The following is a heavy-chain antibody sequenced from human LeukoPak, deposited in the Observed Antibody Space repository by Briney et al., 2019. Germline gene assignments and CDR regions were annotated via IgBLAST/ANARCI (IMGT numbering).Heavy chain of an antibody. CDR1: GGSLSGYY. CDR2: INHGGST. Sequence: PSETLSLTCAVYGGSLSGYYWSWIRQSPGKGLEWIGEINHGGSTNYNPSLKSRVTMSVDTSKNHFSLKLSSVTAVDTAVYFCAREGRMSMGIEYWGQGTLVTVSS. J-gene: IGHJ4*02. V-gene: IGHV4-34*01. CDR3: AREGRMSMGIEY. D-gene: IGHD4/OR15-4a*01.